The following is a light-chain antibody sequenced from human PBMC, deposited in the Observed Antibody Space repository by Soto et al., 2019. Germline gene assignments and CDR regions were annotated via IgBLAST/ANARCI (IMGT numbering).Light chain of an antibody. CDR1: NIGSKS. CDR2: DDS. J-gene: IGLJ1*01. Sequence: SDELTQPPSVSVAPGQTARITCGGNNIGSKSVHWYQQKPGQAPVLVVYDDSDRPSWIPERFSGSNSGNTATLTISRVEAGDEADYYCQVWDSSSDHVFGTGTKLTVL. V-gene: IGLV3-21*02. CDR3: QVWDSSSDHV.